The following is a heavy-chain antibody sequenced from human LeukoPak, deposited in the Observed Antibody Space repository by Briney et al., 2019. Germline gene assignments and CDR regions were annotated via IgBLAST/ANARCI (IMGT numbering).Heavy chain of an antibody. D-gene: IGHD6-13*01. J-gene: IGHJ6*04. CDR3: ARDSSSWYHYYYGMGV. CDR1: GGSFSGYY. CDR2: INHSGST. Sequence: PSETLSLTCAVYGGSFSGYYWSWIRQPPGKGLEWIGEINHSGSTNYNPSLKSRVTISVDTSKNQFSLKLSSVTAADTAVYYCARDSSSWYHYYYGMGVWGKGTTVTVSS. V-gene: IGHV4-34*01.